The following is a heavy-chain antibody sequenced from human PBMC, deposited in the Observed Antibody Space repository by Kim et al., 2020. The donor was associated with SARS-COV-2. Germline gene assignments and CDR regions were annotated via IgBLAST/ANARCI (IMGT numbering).Heavy chain of an antibody. CDR3: AKPGNSGNYRYHLDY. V-gene: IGHV3-23*01. J-gene: IGHJ4*02. Sequence: SVKGRFTISKDKSKNMLYLQMNSLRAEDTAVYYCAKPGNSGNYRYHLDYWGQGTLVTVSS. D-gene: IGHD1-26*01.